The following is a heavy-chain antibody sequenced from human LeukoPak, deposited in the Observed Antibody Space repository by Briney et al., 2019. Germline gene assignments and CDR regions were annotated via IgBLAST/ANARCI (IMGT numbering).Heavy chain of an antibody. D-gene: IGHD6-13*01. Sequence: GESLKISCKTSGYSFTTYWIGWVRQMPGKGLEWMGIIYPGDSDTRYSPSFQGQVTISADKSISTAYLQWSSLKASDTAMYYCATGYSSSWYGFQHWGQGTLVTVSS. CDR3: ATGYSSSWYGFQH. CDR1: GYSFTTYW. V-gene: IGHV5-51*01. J-gene: IGHJ1*01. CDR2: IYPGDSDT.